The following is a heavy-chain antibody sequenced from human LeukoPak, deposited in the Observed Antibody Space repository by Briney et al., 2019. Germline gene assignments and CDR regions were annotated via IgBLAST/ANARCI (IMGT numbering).Heavy chain of an antibody. V-gene: IGHV3-9*01. CDR3: AKDMGRADSDCSGGSCYSDHYYYYYGMDV. CDR1: GFTFDDYA. Sequence: PGGSLRLSCAASGFTFDDYAMHWVRQAPGKGLEWVSGISWNSGSIGYADSVKGRFTISRDNAKNSLYLQMNSLRAEDTALYYCAKDMGRADSDCSGGSCYSDHYYYYYGMDVWGQGTTVTVSS. CDR2: ISWNSGSI. J-gene: IGHJ6*02. D-gene: IGHD2-15*01.